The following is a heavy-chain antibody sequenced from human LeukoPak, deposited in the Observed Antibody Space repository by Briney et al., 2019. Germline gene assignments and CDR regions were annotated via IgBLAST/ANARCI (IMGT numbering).Heavy chain of an antibody. CDR2: IKQGGSEK. CDR3: AKDSEEGYCSSTSCSLGAFDI. D-gene: IGHD2-2*01. Sequence: PGGSLRLSCAASGFTFSSYWMSWVRQAPGKGLEWVANIKQGGSEKYFVDSVKGRFTISRDNAKNSLYLQMNSLRAEDTALYYCAKDSEEGYCSSTSCSLGAFDIWGQGTMVTVSS. V-gene: IGHV3-7*03. CDR1: GFTFSSYW. J-gene: IGHJ3*02.